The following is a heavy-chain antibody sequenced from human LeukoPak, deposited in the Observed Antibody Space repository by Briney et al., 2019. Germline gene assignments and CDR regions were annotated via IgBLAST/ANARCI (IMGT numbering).Heavy chain of an antibody. D-gene: IGHD3-10*01. V-gene: IGHV4-39*02. CDR2: IYYSGST. CDR3: ARGLLWFGEPADLYFDY. Sequence: SETLSLTCTVSGGSISSSSYYWGWIRQPPGKGLEWTRSIYYSGSTYYNPSLKSRVTVSVDTSQNHFSLKLSSVTAADTAVYYCARGLLWFGEPADLYFDYWGQGTLVTVSS. CDR1: GGSISSSSYY. J-gene: IGHJ4*02.